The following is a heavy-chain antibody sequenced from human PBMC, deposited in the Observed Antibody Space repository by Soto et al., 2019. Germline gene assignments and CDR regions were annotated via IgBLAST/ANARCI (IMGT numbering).Heavy chain of an antibody. CDR1: GGSISSGGYS. V-gene: IGHV4-30-2*01. J-gene: IGHJ4*02. CDR3: AAGGGLPRYY. CDR2: IYHSGST. Sequence: QLQLQESGSGLVKPSQTLSLTCAVSGGSISSGGYSWSWIRQPPGKGLEWIGYIYHSGSTYYNPSLQSRVTISVDRSNNQFSLKLSSVTAADTALYYCAAGGGLPRYYWGQGTLVTVSS. D-gene: IGHD5-12*01.